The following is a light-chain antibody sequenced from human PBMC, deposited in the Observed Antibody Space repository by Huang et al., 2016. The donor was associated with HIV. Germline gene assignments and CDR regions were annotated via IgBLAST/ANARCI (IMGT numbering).Light chain of an antibody. V-gene: IGKV3-11*01. CDR3: QQRNNWPPWT. CDR1: QSIGSY. Sequence: EIVLTQSPATLSLSPGEGATLSCRASQSIGSYLAWYQQRPGQAPRLLIYDASVRATGLPARFSGRGSGTDFTLTISSLGPEDFAVYYCQQRNNWPPWTFGQGTKVELK. J-gene: IGKJ1*01. CDR2: DAS.